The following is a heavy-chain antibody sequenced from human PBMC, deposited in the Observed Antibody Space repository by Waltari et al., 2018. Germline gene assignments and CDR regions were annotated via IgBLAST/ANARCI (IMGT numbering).Heavy chain of an antibody. Sequence: QVQLVQSGAEVKNPGSSVKVSCKASGGTFSSYAISWVRQAPGQGREWMGGIIPSFGTANYAQKFQGRVTITADESTSTAYMELSSLRSEDTAVYYCARESPIGVASDYWGQGTLVTVSS. D-gene: IGHD2-15*01. J-gene: IGHJ4*02. CDR3: ARESPIGVASDY. CDR2: IIPSFGTA. V-gene: IGHV1-69*13. CDR1: GGTFSSYA.